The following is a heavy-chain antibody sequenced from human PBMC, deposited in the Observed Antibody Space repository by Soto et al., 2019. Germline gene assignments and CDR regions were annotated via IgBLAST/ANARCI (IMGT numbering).Heavy chain of an antibody. D-gene: IGHD3-10*01. CDR1: GASVSSITYY. Sequence: SETLSLTCSVSGASVSSITYYWVWLRQPPGKGLEWIGSIYYSGSTYYNPSLKSRVTISVDTSKNQFSLKLSSVTAADTAVYYCARYGITMVRGVPGDYWGQGTLVTVSS. CDR2: IYYSGST. J-gene: IGHJ4*02. V-gene: IGHV4-39*01. CDR3: ARYGITMVRGVPGDY.